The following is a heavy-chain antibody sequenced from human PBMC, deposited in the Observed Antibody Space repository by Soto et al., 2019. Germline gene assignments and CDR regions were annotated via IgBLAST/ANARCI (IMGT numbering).Heavy chain of an antibody. D-gene: IGHD6-6*01. CDR3: AKYSDSSGDYYSGMDV. V-gene: IGHV3-23*01. CDR2: ISGSGGSP. CDR1: GFMFSSYA. Sequence: GGSLRLSCAASGFMFSSYAMSWVRQAPGKGLAWVSSISGSGGSPYHADSVKGRFTISRDNSKNTLYLQMNSLRAEDTAVYYCAKYSDSSGDYYSGMDVWGQGTTVTAP. J-gene: IGHJ6*02.